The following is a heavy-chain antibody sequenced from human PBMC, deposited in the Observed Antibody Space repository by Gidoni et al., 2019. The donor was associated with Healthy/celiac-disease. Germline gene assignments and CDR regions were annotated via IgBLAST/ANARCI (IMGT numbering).Heavy chain of an antibody. CDR3: ARGNGSSWYYFDY. V-gene: IGHV4-34*01. CDR1: GGSFSGYY. Sequence: QVQLQQWGAGLLKPSETLSLTCAVYGGSFSGYYWSWIRRPPGKGLEWIWEINHSGSTNYNPSLKSRVTISVDTSKNQFSLKLSSVTAADTAVYYCARGNGSSWYYFDYWGQGTLVTVSS. CDR2: INHSGST. D-gene: IGHD6-13*01. J-gene: IGHJ4*02.